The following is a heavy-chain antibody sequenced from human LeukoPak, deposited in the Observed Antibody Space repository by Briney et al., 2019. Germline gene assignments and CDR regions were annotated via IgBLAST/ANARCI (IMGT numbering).Heavy chain of an antibody. CDR1: GYTFSSYW. CDR3: ARRTSMTGNPFDY. D-gene: IGHD3-9*01. V-gene: IGHV5-51*01. Sequence: GESLKISCKASGYTFSSYWIGWVRQMPGKGLEWMGIIYPYDSDTTYSPSFQGQITISADKSISTAYLQWSSLKASDTAMYHCARRTSMTGNPFDYWGQGTLVTVSS. J-gene: IGHJ4*02. CDR2: IYPYDSDT.